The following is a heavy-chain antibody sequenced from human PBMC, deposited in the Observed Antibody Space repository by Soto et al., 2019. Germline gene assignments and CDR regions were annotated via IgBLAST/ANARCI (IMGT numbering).Heavy chain of an antibody. J-gene: IGHJ6*02. CDR2: IIPIFGTA. CDR1: GGTFSRYG. D-gene: IGHD1-1*01. V-gene: IGHV1-69*12. CDR3: ASQTGTTGNYYYGMDV. Sequence: QVQLVQSGAEVKKPGSSVKVSCKASGGTFSRYGISWVRQAPGQGLEWMGGIIPIFGTANYAQKFQGRVTITADESTITAYMELSSLRSEDTAVYYCASQTGTTGNYYYGMDVWGQGTTVTVSS.